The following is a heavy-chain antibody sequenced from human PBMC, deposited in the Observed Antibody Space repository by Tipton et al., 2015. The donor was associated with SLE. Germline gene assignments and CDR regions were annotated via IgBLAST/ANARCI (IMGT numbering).Heavy chain of an antibody. J-gene: IGHJ4*02. Sequence: LRLSCTVSGGSISSSSYYWGWIRQPPGKGLEWIGSIYYSGSTYYNPSLKSRVTISVDTSKNQFSLRLTSVTAADTAMYYCARDDPDGESRGIPGDYWGQGTLVTVSS. D-gene: IGHD4-17*01. V-gene: IGHV4-39*07. CDR2: IYYSGST. CDR3: ARDDPDGESRGIPGDY. CDR1: GGSISSSSYY.